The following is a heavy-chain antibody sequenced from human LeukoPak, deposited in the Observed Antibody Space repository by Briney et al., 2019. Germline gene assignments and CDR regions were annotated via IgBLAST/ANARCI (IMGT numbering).Heavy chain of an antibody. Sequence: PSETLSLTCTVSGGSISSYYWSWIRQPPGKGLEWIGYIYYSGSTNYNPSLKSRVTISVDTSKNQFSLKLSSVTAADTAVYYCARGIIAARPGSAFDTWGQGTMVTVSS. CDR3: ARGIIAARPGSAFDT. CDR1: GGSISSYY. J-gene: IGHJ3*02. V-gene: IGHV4-59*01. D-gene: IGHD6-6*01. CDR2: IYYSGST.